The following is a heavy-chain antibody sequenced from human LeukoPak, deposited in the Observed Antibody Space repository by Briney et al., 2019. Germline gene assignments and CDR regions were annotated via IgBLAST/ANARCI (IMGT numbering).Heavy chain of an antibody. J-gene: IGHJ5*02. V-gene: IGHV1-2*02. CDR1: GYTFIGYY. Sequence: ASVKVSCKASGYTFIGYYMHWVRQAPGQGLEWMGWINPNSGGTHYAQNFQGRVTMTRDTSISTAYVELSRLVSDDTAVYYCARVAEEYCSSTSCPFDPWGQGTLVTVSS. CDR3: ARVAEEYCSSTSCPFDP. CDR2: INPNSGGT. D-gene: IGHD2-2*01.